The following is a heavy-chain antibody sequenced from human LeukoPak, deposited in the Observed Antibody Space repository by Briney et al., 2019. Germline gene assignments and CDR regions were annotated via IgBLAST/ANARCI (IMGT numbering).Heavy chain of an antibody. CDR3: SMSRIFWGAFDF. Sequence: SSETLSLTCAAYGGSFSGYYWSWIRQSPGKGLEWIGSFYHLEGTNYNPSLKSRVTVSVDTSRNHFSLKMTSVTAADTAVYYCSMSRIFWGAFDFWGQGSLVTVSS. CDR2: FYHLEGT. D-gene: IGHD3-16*01. J-gene: IGHJ4*02. CDR1: GGSFSGYY. V-gene: IGHV4-34*01.